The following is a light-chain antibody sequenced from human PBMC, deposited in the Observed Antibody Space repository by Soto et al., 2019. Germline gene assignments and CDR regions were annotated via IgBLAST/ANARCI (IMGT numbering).Light chain of an antibody. CDR1: QSISIW. Sequence: DIHMTQSPSTLSASVGDRVTITCRASQSISIWLAWYQQKPGKAPNLLIYKTSSFETGVTSRFSGSGSGTEFTLTISSLQRDDFATYYCQHWGDYSWTFVQGTKVAVK. J-gene: IGKJ1*01. CDR3: QHWGDYSWT. CDR2: KTS. V-gene: IGKV1-5*03.